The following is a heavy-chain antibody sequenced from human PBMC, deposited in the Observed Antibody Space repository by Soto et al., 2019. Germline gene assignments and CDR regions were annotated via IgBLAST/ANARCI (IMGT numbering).Heavy chain of an antibody. D-gene: IGHD3-10*01. CDR2: ISSSSSYI. Sequence: PGGSLRLSCAASGFTFSSYSMNWVRQAPGKGLEWVSSISSSSSYIYYADSVKGRFTISRDNAKNSLYLQMNSLRAEDTAVYYCARLGSEYGSVLYYYYMDVWGKGTTVTVS. V-gene: IGHV3-21*01. CDR1: GFTFSSYS. CDR3: ARLGSEYGSVLYYYYMDV. J-gene: IGHJ6*03.